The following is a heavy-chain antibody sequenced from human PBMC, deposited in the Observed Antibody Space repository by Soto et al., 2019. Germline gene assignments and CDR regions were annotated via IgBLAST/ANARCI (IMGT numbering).Heavy chain of an antibody. J-gene: IGHJ5*02. V-gene: IGHV3-30*03. Sequence: GSLRLSCAASGFTFSSYGMHWVRQAPGKGLEWVAVISYDGSNKYYADSVKGRFTISRDNSKNTLYLQMNSLRAEDTAVYYCAHRRWTATITADWFDPWGQGTLVTVSS. CDR1: GFTFSSYG. D-gene: IGHD5-12*01. CDR2: ISYDGSNK. CDR3: AHRRWTATITADWFDP.